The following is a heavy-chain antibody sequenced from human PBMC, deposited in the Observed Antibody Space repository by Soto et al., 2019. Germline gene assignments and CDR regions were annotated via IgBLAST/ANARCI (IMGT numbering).Heavy chain of an antibody. V-gene: IGHV1-46*01. CDR3: ARGAAAGRYDY. Sequence: SVEVSCTASGYTVTSYYMHWVRQAPGQGLEWMGIINPSGGSTSYAQKFQGRVTMTRDTSTSTVYMELSSLRSEDTAVYYCARGAAAGRYDYWGQGTLVTVSS. CDR1: GYTVTSYY. CDR2: INPSGGST. J-gene: IGHJ4*02. D-gene: IGHD6-13*01.